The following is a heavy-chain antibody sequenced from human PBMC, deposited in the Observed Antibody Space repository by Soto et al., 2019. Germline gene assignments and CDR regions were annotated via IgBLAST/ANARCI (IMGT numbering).Heavy chain of an antibody. Sequence: AAAMRPCKASGYTFTSYGISCVRQPPGQGVEGMGWISAYNGNTNYDPNLQGRVTITTDTSKSTASLELRSLTSDDTAVYYCARVDVDIVATITGDFVYWG. CDR2: ISAYNGNT. V-gene: IGHV1-18*01. CDR1: GYTFTSYG. J-gene: IGHJ4*01. D-gene: IGHD5-12*01. CDR3: ARVDVDIVATITGDFVY.